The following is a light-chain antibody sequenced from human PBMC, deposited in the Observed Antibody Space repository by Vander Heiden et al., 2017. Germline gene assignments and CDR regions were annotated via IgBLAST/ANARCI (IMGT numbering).Light chain of an antibody. J-gene: IGKJ3*01. CDR3: QQRCYWPPST. CDR1: QSVSSY. Sequence: ELVLPQSPATLSLSPGDRDTLYCRSSQSVSSYLAWYQQKPGQAPRLLIYDASNRATGIPARFSGSGSGTDFTLTISSLEHEDFAVYYCQQRCYWPPSTFGHGTKVDIK. CDR2: DAS. V-gene: IGKV3-11*01.